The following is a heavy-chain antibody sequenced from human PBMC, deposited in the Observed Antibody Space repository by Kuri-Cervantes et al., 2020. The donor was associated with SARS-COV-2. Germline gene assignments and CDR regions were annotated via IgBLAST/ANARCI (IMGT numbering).Heavy chain of an antibody. J-gene: IGHJ4*02. Sequence: ASVKVSCKASGYTFTGYYMHWVRQAPGQGLGWMGWINPNSGGTNYAQKFQGRVTMTRDTSISTAYMVLSRLRSDDTAVYYCARDQTSGWYDYWGQGTLVTVSS. CDR2: INPNSGGT. CDR1: GYTFTGYY. CDR3: ARDQTSGWYDY. D-gene: IGHD6-19*01. V-gene: IGHV1-2*02.